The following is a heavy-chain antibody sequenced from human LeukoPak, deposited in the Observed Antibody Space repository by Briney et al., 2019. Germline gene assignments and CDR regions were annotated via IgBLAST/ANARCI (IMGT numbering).Heavy chain of an antibody. Sequence: ASVKVSCKASGYTFTGYYMHWVRQAPGQGLEWMGWINPNSGSTNYAQKFQGRVTMTRDTSISTAYMELSRLRSDDTAVYYCARDPGDYYDSSGYLEQDYWGQGTLVTVSS. V-gene: IGHV1-2*02. J-gene: IGHJ4*02. CDR3: ARDPGDYYDSSGYLEQDY. D-gene: IGHD3-22*01. CDR2: INPNSGST. CDR1: GYTFTGYY.